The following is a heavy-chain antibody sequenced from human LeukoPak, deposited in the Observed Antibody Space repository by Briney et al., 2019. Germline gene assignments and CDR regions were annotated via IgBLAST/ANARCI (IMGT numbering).Heavy chain of an antibody. CDR1: GGSISNYD. Sequence: SETLSLTCTVSGGSISNYDWSWIRQPPGKGLEWIGYIYYSGTANYNPSLKSRVTISVDTSNNRVSLKLHSVTAADTAVYYCARRPFCGGDCYHDYWGQGTLVTVSS. D-gene: IGHD2-21*02. CDR2: IYYSGTA. J-gene: IGHJ4*02. V-gene: IGHV4-59*01. CDR3: ARRPFCGGDCYHDY.